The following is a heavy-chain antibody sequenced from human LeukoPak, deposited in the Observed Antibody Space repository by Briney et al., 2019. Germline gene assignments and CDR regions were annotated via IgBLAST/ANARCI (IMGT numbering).Heavy chain of an antibody. D-gene: IGHD6-13*01. J-gene: IGHJ4*02. Sequence: SETLSLTCTVSGDSISSSSNYWGWIRQPQGKGLEWIGSLYYSGSTYYNPSLKSRVTISVDTSKNQFSLKLSSVTAADTAVYYCARGGSSSLWGQGTLVTVSS. V-gene: IGHV4-39*07. CDR3: ARGGSSSL. CDR2: LYYSGST. CDR1: GDSISSSSNY.